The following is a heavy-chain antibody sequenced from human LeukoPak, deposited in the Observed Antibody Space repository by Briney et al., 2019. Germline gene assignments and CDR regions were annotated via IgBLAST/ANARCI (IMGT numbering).Heavy chain of an antibody. CDR3: ARGLSGSYHYYYYGMDV. V-gene: IGHV4-39*07. J-gene: IGHJ6*02. CDR1: GGSISSSSYY. Sequence: SETLSLTCTVSGGSISSSSYYWGWIRQPPGKGLEWIGSIYYSGSTNYNPSLKSRVTISVDTSKNQFSLKLSSVTAADTAVYYCARGLSGSYHYYYYGMDVWGQGTTVTVSS. D-gene: IGHD1-26*01. CDR2: IYYSGST.